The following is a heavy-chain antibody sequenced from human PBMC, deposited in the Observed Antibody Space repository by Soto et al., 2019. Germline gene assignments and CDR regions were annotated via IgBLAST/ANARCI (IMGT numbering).Heavy chain of an antibody. Sequence: ASVKVSCKASGYTLTDYYIHCVRQAPGQGLEWMGWIGPNIGATKYAQKLQGRVTMTRDTSINTAYVELSRLRSDDTAVYYCARSGLTGFGVEVRPNDSFDNWGQETLVIASS. CDR1: GYTLTDYY. J-gene: IGHJ1*01. CDR2: IGPNIGAT. V-gene: IGHV1-2*02. D-gene: IGHD3-3*01. CDR3: ARSGLTGFGVEVRPNDSFDN.